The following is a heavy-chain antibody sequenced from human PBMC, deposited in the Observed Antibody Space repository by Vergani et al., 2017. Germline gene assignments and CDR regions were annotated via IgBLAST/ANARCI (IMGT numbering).Heavy chain of an antibody. J-gene: IGHJ4*02. CDR1: GFTVSSNY. V-gene: IGHV3-53*01. CDR3: ARDPSSVTMTNFDY. Sequence: EVQLVESGGGLNQPGGSLRLSCAASGFTVSSNYMSWVRQAPGKGLEWVSVIYSGGSTYYADPVKGRLTIARDNSKNTLYIQMNSLRAEDTAVYYCARDPSSVTMTNFDYWGQGTLVTVSS. CDR2: IYSGGST. D-gene: IGHD3-22*01.